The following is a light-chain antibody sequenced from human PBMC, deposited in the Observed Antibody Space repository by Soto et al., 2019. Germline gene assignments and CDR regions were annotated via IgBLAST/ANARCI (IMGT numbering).Light chain of an antibody. CDR1: SGDVGGYNY. CDR3: SSYAGSNNYV. CDR2: EVS. J-gene: IGLJ1*01. V-gene: IGLV2-8*01. Sequence: QSVLTQPPSASGSPGQSVTISCTGTSGDVGGYNYVSWYQQHPGKAPKLMIFEVSKRPSGVPYRFSGSKSGDTASLTVSGLQAEDEADYYCSSYAGSNNYVFGAGTKVTVL.